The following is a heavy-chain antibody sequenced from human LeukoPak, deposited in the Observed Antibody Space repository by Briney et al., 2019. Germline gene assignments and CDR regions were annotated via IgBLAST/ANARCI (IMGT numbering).Heavy chain of an antibody. D-gene: IGHD2-2*01. CDR2: VIPILGIA. CDR3: ARALKYCSSTSCPTPYYYYGMDV. Sequence: SVKVSCKASGGTFSSYAISWVRQAPGQGLEWMGGVIPILGIANYAQKFQGRVTITADRSTSTAYMELSSLRSEDTAVYYCARALKYCSSTSCPTPYYYYGMDVWGQGTTVTVSS. V-gene: IGHV1-69*04. CDR1: GGTFSSYA. J-gene: IGHJ6*02.